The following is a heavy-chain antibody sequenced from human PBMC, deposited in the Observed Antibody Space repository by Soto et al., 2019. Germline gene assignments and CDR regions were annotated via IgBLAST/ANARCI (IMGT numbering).Heavy chain of an antibody. Sequence: GESLKISCKGSVYSFTSYWISWVRQMPGKGLEWMGRIDPSDSYTNYSPSFQGHVTISADKSISTAYLQWSSLKASDTAMYYCARGTNYDYVWLSYRDAAYGMDVFAHRNAVTVS. J-gene: IGHJ6*02. D-gene: IGHD3-16*02. CDR3: ARGTNYDYVWLSYRDAAYGMDV. V-gene: IGHV5-10-1*01. CDR1: VYSFTSYW. CDR2: IDPSDSYT.